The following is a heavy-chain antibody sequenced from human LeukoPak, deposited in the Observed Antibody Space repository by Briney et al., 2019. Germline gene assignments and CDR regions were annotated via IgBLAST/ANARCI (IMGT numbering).Heavy chain of an antibody. CDR1: GYTFTGYY. J-gene: IGHJ3*02. CDR3: ARDRTYCSGGSCSPDAFDI. V-gene: IGHV1-2*02. D-gene: IGHD2-15*01. CDR2: INPNSGGT. Sequence: VASVKVSCKDSGYTFTGYYMHWVRQAPGQGLEWMGWINPNSGGTNYAQKFQGRVTMTRDTSISTAYMELSRLRSDDTAVYYCARDRTYCSGGSCSPDAFDIWGQGTMVTVSS.